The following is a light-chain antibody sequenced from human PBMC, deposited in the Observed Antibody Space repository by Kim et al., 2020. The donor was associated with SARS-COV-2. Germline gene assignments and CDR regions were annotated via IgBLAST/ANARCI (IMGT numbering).Light chain of an antibody. Sequence: SLSPGERATLSCRASQSVASYLAWYQHKPGQSPRLLIYDASRTATGIPARFSGSGSGTDFTLTISSLEPEDFAVYYCHQRSNWPYTFGQGTKLEI. CDR2: DAS. CDR3: HQRSNWPYT. CDR1: QSVASY. J-gene: IGKJ2*01. V-gene: IGKV3-11*01.